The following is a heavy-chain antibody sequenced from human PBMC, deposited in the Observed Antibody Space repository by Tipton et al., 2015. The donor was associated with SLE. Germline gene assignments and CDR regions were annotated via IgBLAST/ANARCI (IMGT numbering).Heavy chain of an antibody. V-gene: IGHV4-38-2*02. J-gene: IGHJ5*02. CDR3: AKYEVGSVDP. CDR1: GYSISSGYY. Sequence: TLSLTCTVSGYSISSGYYWGWIRQFPGMGLEWIGSIYHSGGTNYNPSLKTRVTISVDTSKNQFSLKVNSVTAGDTAVYYCAKYEVGSVDPWGQGILVTVSS. D-gene: IGHD1-26*01. CDR2: IYHSGGT.